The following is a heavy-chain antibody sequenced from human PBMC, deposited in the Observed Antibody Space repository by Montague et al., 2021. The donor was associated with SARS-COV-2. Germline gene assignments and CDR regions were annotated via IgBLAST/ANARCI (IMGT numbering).Heavy chain of an antibody. CDR3: ARIFDSSWPTFDY. J-gene: IGHJ4*02. CDR2: IDWXXXK. D-gene: IGHD6-13*01. Sequence: PALVKPTQTLTLTCTFSGFSLSTSGMCVSWIRQPPGKALEWLALIDWXXXKYYSTSLKTRLTISKDTSENQVVLTMTNMDPVDTATYYCARIFDSSWPTFDYWGQGTLVTVSS. V-gene: IGHV2-70*01. CDR1: GFSLSTSGMC.